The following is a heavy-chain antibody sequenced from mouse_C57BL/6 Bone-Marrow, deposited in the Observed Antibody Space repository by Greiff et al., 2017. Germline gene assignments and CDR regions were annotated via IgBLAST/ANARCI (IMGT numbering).Heavy chain of an antibody. CDR1: GYTFPSYW. J-gene: IGHJ2*01. V-gene: IGHV1-7*01. Sequence: QVQLQQSGAELAKPGASVKLSCKASGYTFPSYWLHWVTQRPGQGLEWIGYINPSSGYTKYNQKFKDKATLTADKSSSTAYMQLSSLTYEDSAVYYCARYYYGSSLYYFDYWGQGTTLTVSS. CDR3: ARYYYGSSLYYFDY. D-gene: IGHD1-1*01. CDR2: INPSSGYT.